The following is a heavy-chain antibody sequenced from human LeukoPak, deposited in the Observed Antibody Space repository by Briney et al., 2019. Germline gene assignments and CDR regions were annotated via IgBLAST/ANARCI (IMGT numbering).Heavy chain of an antibody. CDR2: ISYDGSNK. CDR3: AKEWLRLSTAWSSIDY. CDR1: GFTFSSYA. V-gene: IGHV3-30-3*02. J-gene: IGHJ4*02. Sequence: PGGSLRLSCAASGFTFSSYAMHWVRQAPGKGLEWVAVISYDGSNKYYADSVKGRFTISRDNSKNTLYLQMNSLRAEDTAVYYCAKEWLRLSTAWSSIDYWGQGTLVTVSS. D-gene: IGHD5-12*01.